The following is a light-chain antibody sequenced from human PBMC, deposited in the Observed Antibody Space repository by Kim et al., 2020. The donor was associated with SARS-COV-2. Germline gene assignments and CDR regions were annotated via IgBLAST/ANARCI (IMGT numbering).Light chain of an antibody. CDR2: DAS. J-gene: IGKJ5*01. CDR1: QSISNC. CDR3: QQHKSYPIT. Sequence: AFVGDRVTITCRASQSISNCVAWYQQRPGKAPNLLSYDASTLESGVPSRFSGSGSGTEFTLTISSLQPDDFATYYCQQHKSYPITFGQGTRLEIK. V-gene: IGKV1-5*01.